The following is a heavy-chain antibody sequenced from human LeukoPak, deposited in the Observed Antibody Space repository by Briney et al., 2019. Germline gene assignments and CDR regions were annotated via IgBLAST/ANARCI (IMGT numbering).Heavy chain of an antibody. CDR1: VFTFSSYA. D-gene: IGHD6-19*01. Sequence: GTSLRLSCAASVFTFSSYAINWVRQAPGKGLEWVAVISFDGTDAFYADSVKGRFTISRDSYKNTLFLQMGNLRAEDMALYYCARVGITSGSGCDHWGQGTLVTVSS. CDR3: ARVGITSGSGCDH. V-gene: IGHV3-30*14. CDR2: ISFDGTDA. J-gene: IGHJ4*02.